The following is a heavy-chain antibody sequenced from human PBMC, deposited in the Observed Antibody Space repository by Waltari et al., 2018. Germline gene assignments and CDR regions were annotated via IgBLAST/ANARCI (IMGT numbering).Heavy chain of an antibody. J-gene: IGHJ4*02. V-gene: IGHV1-8*01. CDR1: GYTFTSYD. CDR3: ARGSRAAVAGTRSYYFDY. D-gene: IGHD6-19*01. CDR2: MNPNRGNA. Sequence: QVQLVQSGAEVKKPGASVKVSCKASGYTFTSYDINWVRQATGQGLEWMGWMNPNRGNAGYAQKFQGRVTMTRNTSISTAYMELGSLRSEDTAVYYCARGSRAAVAGTRSYYFDYWGQGTLVTVSS.